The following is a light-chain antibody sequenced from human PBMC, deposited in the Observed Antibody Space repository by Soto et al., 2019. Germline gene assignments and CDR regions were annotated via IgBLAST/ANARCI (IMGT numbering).Light chain of an antibody. V-gene: IGKV3-11*01. CDR1: QSVNRY. J-gene: IGKJ1*01. CDR3: LQDYNYPPT. CDR2: DAS. Sequence: EIVLTQSPATLSLSPGERATLSCWASQSVNRYLVWYQQKPGQAPRLLMYDASKRATGIPARFSGSGSGTDFTLTISSLEPEDFEVYYCLQDYNYPPTFGQGTKVDIK.